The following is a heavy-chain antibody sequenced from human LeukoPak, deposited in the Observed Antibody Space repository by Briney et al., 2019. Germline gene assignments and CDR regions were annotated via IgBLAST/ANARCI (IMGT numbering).Heavy chain of an antibody. V-gene: IGHV3-7*03. Sequence: QPGGSLRLSCAASGFTFSSYWMSWVRQAPGKGLEWAANIKQDGSEKYYVDSVKGRFTISRDNAKNSLYLQMNSLRAEDTAVYYCARLIAVTGYRYFDLWGRGALVTVSP. D-gene: IGHD6-19*01. CDR1: GFTFSSYW. CDR3: ARLIAVTGYRYFDL. J-gene: IGHJ2*01. CDR2: IKQDGSEK.